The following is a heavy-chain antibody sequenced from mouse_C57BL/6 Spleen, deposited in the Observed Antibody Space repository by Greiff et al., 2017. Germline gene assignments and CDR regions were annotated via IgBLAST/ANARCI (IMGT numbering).Heavy chain of an antibody. V-gene: IGHV1-82*01. D-gene: IGHD1-1*01. CDR2: LYPGDGDT. CDR3: ARGFITTVVAEDVDV. J-gene: IGHJ1*03. Sequence: QVQLQQSGPELVKPGASVKISCKASGYAFSSSWMNWVKQRPGKGLEWIGRLYPGDGDTNYNGKFKGKATLTADKSSSTAYMQLSSLTSEDSAVYFCARGFITTVVAEDVDVWGTGTTVTVSS. CDR1: GYAFSSSW.